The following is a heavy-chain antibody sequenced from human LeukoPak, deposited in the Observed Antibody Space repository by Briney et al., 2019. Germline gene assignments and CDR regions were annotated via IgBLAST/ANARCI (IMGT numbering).Heavy chain of an antibody. J-gene: IGHJ6*03. Sequence: PSETLSLTCTVSGGSISSYYWSWIRQPPGKGLEWIGYIYYSGSTNYNPSLKSRVTISVDTSKNQFSLKLTSVTAADTAVYYCAGAEMGSYYYYMDVWGKGTTVTVSS. V-gene: IGHV4-59*01. CDR3: AGAEMGSYYYYMDV. CDR2: IYYSGST. CDR1: GGSISSYY. D-gene: IGHD5-24*01.